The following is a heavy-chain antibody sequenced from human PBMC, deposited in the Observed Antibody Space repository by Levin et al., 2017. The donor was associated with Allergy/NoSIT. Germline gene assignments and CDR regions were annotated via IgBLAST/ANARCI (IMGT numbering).Heavy chain of an antibody. Sequence: PSETLSLTCTVSGGSITNNYWSWIRQPPGKGLEWIGFVHDSGSTMYNPSVESRVTISLDTSKSQVSLRLTSLTAADTAVYYCVRYHRASTDYFDYWGQGTLVTVSS. J-gene: IGHJ4*02. CDR2: VHDSGST. D-gene: IGHD2-8*02. CDR1: GGSITNNY. V-gene: IGHV4-59*13. CDR3: VRYHRASTDYFDY.